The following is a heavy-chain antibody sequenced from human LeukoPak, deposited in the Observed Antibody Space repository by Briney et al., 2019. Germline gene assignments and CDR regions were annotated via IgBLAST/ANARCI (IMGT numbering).Heavy chain of an antibody. V-gene: IGHV3-21*01. J-gene: IGHJ4*02. CDR3: ARMSGYYDY. CDR1: GFTFSDYT. CDR2: VSGTRTYI. Sequence: GGSLRLSCAASGFTFSDYTINWVRQAPGKGLEWVSSVSGTRTYIYYADSVKGRFTISRDNAKNSLYLQMNSLRAEDTAVYYCARMSGYYDYWGQGTLVTVSS.